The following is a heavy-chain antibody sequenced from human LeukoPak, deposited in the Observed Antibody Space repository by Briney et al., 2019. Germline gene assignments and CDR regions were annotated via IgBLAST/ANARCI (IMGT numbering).Heavy chain of an antibody. Sequence: GASVKVSCKASGYTFTSYGISWVRQAPGQGLERMGWISAYNGNTNYAQKLQGRVTMTTDTSTSTAYMELRSLRSDDTAVYYCARDGVVVTAVPFTRFDYWGQGTLVTVSS. CDR1: GYTFTSYG. J-gene: IGHJ4*02. CDR3: ARDGVVVTAVPFTRFDY. D-gene: IGHD2-21*02. CDR2: ISAYNGNT. V-gene: IGHV1-18*04.